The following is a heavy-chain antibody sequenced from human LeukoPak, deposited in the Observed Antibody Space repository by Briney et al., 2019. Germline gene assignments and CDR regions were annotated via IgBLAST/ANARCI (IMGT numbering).Heavy chain of an antibody. J-gene: IGHJ4*02. CDR2: ISYDGSNK. CDR1: GFTFSSYA. CDR3: AKVIHGGNSGDY. Sequence: PGRSLRLSCAASGFTFSSYAMHWVRQAPGKGLEWVAVISYDGSNKYYADSVKGRFTISRDNSKNTLYLQMNSLRAEDTAVYYCAKVIHGGNSGDYWGQGTLVTVSS. D-gene: IGHD2-21*02. V-gene: IGHV3-30-3*01.